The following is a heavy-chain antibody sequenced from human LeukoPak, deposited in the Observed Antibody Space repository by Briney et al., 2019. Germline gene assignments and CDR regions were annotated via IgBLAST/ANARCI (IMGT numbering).Heavy chain of an antibody. V-gene: IGHV3-48*03. J-gene: IGHJ4*02. Sequence: GGSLRLSCAASGFTFSSYEMNWVRQAPGKGLEWVSYISSSGDTIYYADSVGGRFTISRDNAKNSLYLQMNSLRVEDTALYYCARDYASDYWGQGTLVTVSS. CDR1: GFTFSSYE. CDR3: ARDYASDY. CDR2: ISSSGDTI. D-gene: IGHD3-10*01.